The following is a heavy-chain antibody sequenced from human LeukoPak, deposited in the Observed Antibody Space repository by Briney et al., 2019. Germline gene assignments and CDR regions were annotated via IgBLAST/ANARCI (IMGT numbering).Heavy chain of an antibody. Sequence: GESLKISCKGSGYSFTIYWIGWVRQMPGKGLDWMGIIYPGDSDTRYSPSCQGHVTISADKSISTAYLQWSSLKASDTAMYYCARRGRDGYNSAVDYWGQGTLVTVSS. CDR3: ARRGRDGYNSAVDY. CDR2: IYPGDSDT. J-gene: IGHJ4*02. CDR1: GYSFTIYW. D-gene: IGHD5-24*01. V-gene: IGHV5-51*01.